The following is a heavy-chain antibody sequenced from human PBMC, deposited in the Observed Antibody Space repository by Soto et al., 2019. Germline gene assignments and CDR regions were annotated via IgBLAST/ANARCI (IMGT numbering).Heavy chain of an antibody. D-gene: IGHD5-12*01. CDR1: GFTISSLW. J-gene: IGHJ4*02. V-gene: IGHV3-74*01. CDR2: INGDGTGL. CDR3: AKGYSGYDYAL. Sequence: GGSLRLSCTASGFTISSLWMHWVRQVPGKGLVWVSRINGDGTGLRYADSVKGRFTISRDNAKNTVYLQMNSLRVEDTAVYFCAKGYSGYDYALWGQGSLVTVSS.